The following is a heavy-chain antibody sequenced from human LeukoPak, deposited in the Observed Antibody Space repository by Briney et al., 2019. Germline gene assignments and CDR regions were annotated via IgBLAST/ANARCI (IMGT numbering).Heavy chain of an antibody. CDR1: GFTFSNYW. V-gene: IGHV3-7*01. CDR2: IKQDGSEK. J-gene: IGHJ4*02. D-gene: IGHD4-17*01. CDR3: ATDKSYGDATDF. Sequence: PGGSLRLSCAASGFTFSNYWMSWVRQAPGKGLEWGANIKQDGSEKYYVDSVKGRFTISRDNAKTSLYLQMNSLSAEDTAVYYCATDKSYGDATDFWGQATLVTVSS.